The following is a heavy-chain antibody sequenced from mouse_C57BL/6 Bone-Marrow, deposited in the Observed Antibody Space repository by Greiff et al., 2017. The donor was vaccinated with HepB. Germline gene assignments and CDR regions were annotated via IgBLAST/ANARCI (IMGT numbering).Heavy chain of an antibody. CDR1: GFNIKDYY. Sequence: EVKLMESGAELVKPGASVKLSCTASGFNIKDYYMHWVKQRTEQGLEWIGRIDPEDGETKYAPKFQGKATIPADTSSNTAYLQLSSLTSEDTAVYYCASSLVYPWYYDVWGTGTTVTVAS. J-gene: IGHJ1*03. V-gene: IGHV14-2*01. CDR2: IDPEDGET. CDR3: ASSLVYPWYYDV.